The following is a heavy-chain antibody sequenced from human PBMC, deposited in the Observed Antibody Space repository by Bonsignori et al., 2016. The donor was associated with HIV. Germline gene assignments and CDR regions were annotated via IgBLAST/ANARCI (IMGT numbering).Heavy chain of an antibody. D-gene: IGHD3-22*01. CDR2: MYYSGST. CDR1: GGSISSSSYY. V-gene: IGHV4-39*07. CDR3: ASDSRGYYSFDY. Sequence: SETLSLTCTVSGGSISSSSYYWGWIRQPPGKGLEWIGSMYYSGSTYYNPSLKSRVTISVDTSKNQFSLRLTSVTAADTAVYYCASDSRGYYSFDYWAWEPWSPSPQ. J-gene: IGHJ4*02.